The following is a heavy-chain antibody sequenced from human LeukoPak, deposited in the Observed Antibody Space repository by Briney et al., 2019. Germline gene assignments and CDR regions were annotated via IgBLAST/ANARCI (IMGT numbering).Heavy chain of an antibody. Sequence: GGSLRLSCAASGFTFSSYAMHWARQAPGKGLEWVAVISYDGSNKYYADSVKGRFTISRDNSKNTLYLQMNSLRAEDTAVYYCARDRYDYARPLDYWGQGTLVTVSS. J-gene: IGHJ4*02. D-gene: IGHD3-16*01. V-gene: IGHV3-30*04. CDR1: GFTFSSYA. CDR3: ARDRYDYARPLDY. CDR2: ISYDGSNK.